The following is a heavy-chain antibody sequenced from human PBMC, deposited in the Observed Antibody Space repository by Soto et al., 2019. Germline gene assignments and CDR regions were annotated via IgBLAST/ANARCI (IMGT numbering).Heavy chain of an antibody. Sequence: LSLTCTVSGGSLSSGSYYWTWIRQHPGKGLEWIGYIHASGGTYYNPSLKSRVTISIDTSKNQFSLNLISVTAADTAVYYCARDPRSGGSCYFDDLDYWGQGAQVTVSS. J-gene: IGHJ4*02. CDR3: ARDPRSGGSCYFDDLDY. CDR1: GGSLSSGSYY. V-gene: IGHV4-31*03. D-gene: IGHD2-15*01. CDR2: IHASGGT.